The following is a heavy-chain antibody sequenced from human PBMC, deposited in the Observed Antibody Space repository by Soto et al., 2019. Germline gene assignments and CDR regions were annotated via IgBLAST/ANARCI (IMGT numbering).Heavy chain of an antibody. D-gene: IGHD3-10*02. CDR2: ITGTSAFL. V-gene: IGHV3-21*01. Sequence: GGSLRLSCAASGFVFSDFQLNWVRQAPGRGLEWLASITGTSAFLFYADSIKGRFTISRDNPKNFLFLQMDSLGPEDTAVYYCARDNLAVQGAFDHWGQGALVTVSS. CDR1: GFVFSDFQ. J-gene: IGHJ4*02. CDR3: ARDNLAVQGAFDH.